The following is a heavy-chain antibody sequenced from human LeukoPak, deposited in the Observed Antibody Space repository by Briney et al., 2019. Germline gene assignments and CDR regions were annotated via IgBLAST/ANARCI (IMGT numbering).Heavy chain of an antibody. CDR1: GYTLTELS. V-gene: IGHV1-24*01. CDR2: FDPEDGET. D-gene: IGHD5-12*01. J-gene: IGHJ4*02. Sequence: GASVKVSCKVSGYTLTELSMHWVRQAPGKGLEWMGGFDPEDGETIYAQKFQGRVTMTEDTSTDTAYMELSSLRAEDTAVYYCARESGYSGYDHPDYWGQGTLVTVSS. CDR3: ARESGYSGYDHPDY.